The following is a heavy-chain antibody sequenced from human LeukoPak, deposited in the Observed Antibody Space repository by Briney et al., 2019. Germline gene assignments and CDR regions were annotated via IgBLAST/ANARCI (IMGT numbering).Heavy chain of an antibody. Sequence: TGGPLRLSCAASGVPFSHYWMHWVRQGPGKGLVCVSRINSEGSDTTYADSVKGRFTISRDNVWNTLYLKMNSLRAEDTAVYYCATMARGYQFDNWGQGTQVTVSS. V-gene: IGHV3-74*01. CDR1: GVPFSHYW. J-gene: IGHJ4*02. CDR2: INSEGSDT. CDR3: ATMARGYQFDN. D-gene: IGHD3-10*01.